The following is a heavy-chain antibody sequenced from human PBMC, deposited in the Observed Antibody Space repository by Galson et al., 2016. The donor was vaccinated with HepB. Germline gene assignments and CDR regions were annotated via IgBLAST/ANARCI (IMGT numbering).Heavy chain of an antibody. J-gene: IGHJ4*02. CDR2: ISLDGSSG. D-gene: IGHD6-19*01. CDR1: GFSFSGFG. CDR3: AREMQVAGLFPYFDS. V-gene: IGHV3-30*03. Sequence: SLRLSCAASGFSFSGFGMHGVRQTPGKGLEWVALISLDGSSGYHADSVKGRFTISRDNSKNTLYLQMSSLRPVDTAVYYCAREMQVAGLFPYFDSWGQGTLVTVSS.